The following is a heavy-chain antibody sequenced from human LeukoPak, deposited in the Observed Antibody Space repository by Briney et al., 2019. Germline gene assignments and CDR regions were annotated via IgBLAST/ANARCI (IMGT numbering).Heavy chain of an antibody. CDR1: GYTFTGYY. V-gene: IGHV1-2*06. D-gene: IGHD5-12*01. J-gene: IGHJ4*02. CDR3: ASYPRYMSSPPFDY. Sequence: ASVKVSCKASGYTFTGYYMHWVRQAPGQGLEWMGRINPNSGGTNYAQKCQGRVTMTRDTTISTAYMELSWLTSDDTAVYYCASYPRYMSSPPFDYWGQGTLVTVSS. CDR2: INPNSGGT.